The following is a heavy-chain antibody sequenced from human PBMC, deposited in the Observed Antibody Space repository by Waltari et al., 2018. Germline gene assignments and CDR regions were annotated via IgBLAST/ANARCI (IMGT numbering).Heavy chain of an antibody. J-gene: IGHJ2*01. D-gene: IGHD4-17*01. V-gene: IGHV3-74*01. Sequence: EVQLVESGGGLVQPGGSLRLSCAASGFTYSMYWMHWVRQAPGKGLVWFSRSNSDGSSTSYAGSVKGRFTISKDNAKNTVYLQMNSLRAEDTAIYYCARGARRTTVTTGWWYFDLWGRGTLVTVSS. CDR1: GFTYSMYW. CDR3: ARGARRTTVTTGWWYFDL. CDR2: SNSDGSST.